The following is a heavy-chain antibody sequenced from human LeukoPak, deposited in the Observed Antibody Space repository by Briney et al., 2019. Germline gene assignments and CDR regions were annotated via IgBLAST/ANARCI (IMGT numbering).Heavy chain of an antibody. D-gene: IGHD2-2*01. CDR2: LSGSGSST. Sequence: GGSLRLSCAASGFTFSNFAMSWVRQAPGKGLEWVSGLSGSGSSTYYADSVKGRFTISRENSKNTMYLQMNSLRAEDTAVYYCAKLGPVPGTYFFDHWGQGTLVTVSS. J-gene: IGHJ4*02. CDR1: GFTFSNFA. V-gene: IGHV3-23*01. CDR3: AKLGPVPGTYFFDH.